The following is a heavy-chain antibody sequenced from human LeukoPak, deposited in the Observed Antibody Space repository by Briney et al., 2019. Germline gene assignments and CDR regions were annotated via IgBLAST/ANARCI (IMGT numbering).Heavy chain of an antibody. CDR2: IYHSGRT. CDR3: ARDKFNTIFGVSSLEGFDY. CDR1: GYSISSGYY. J-gene: IGHJ4*02. V-gene: IGHV4-38-2*02. D-gene: IGHD3-3*01. Sequence: SETLSLTCTVSGYSISSGYYWGWIRQPPGKGLEWIGIIYHSGRTDYNPSLKSRVTISEDTSKNQFSLKLSSVTAADTAVYYCARDKFNTIFGVSSLEGFDYWGQGTLVTVSS.